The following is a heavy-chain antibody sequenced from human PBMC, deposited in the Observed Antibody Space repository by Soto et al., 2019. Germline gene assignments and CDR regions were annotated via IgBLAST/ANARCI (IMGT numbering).Heavy chain of an antibody. Sequence: QVQLQESGPGLVKPSETLSLTCTVSGGSITSYYWSWIRQPPGKGLEWIGYIYYSGSTNYNSSLKSRATISVDTSKNQCSLRLTSVTVADTAVYYCAREVPLVYGMDVWGPGTTVTVSS. V-gene: IGHV4-59*01. CDR1: GGSITSYY. CDR2: IYYSGST. D-gene: IGHD2-2*01. J-gene: IGHJ6*02. CDR3: AREVPLVYGMDV.